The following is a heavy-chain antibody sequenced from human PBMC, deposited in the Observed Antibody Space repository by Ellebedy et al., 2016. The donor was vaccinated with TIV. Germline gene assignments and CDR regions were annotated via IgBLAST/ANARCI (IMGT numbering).Heavy chain of an antibody. Sequence: GESLKISCAASGFTFSGYGMHWVRQAPGKGLEWVAFIRHDESYKYHADSVEGRFTISRDNSKNTLYLQMNSLRSEDTAVYYCAKEGEKGDFWGRGTLVTVSS. J-gene: IGHJ4*02. CDR2: IRHDESYK. CDR1: GFTFSGYG. CDR3: AKEGEKGDF. V-gene: IGHV3-30*02.